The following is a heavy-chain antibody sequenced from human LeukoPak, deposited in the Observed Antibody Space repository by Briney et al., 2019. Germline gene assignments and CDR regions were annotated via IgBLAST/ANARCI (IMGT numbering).Heavy chain of an antibody. V-gene: IGHV4-39*01. D-gene: IGHD2-15*01. Sequence: SETLSLTCTVSGGSIISSDYHWGWVRQPPGKGLEWIGTISYSGNTDYNPSLRSRVTISVDTSNNQFSLRLGSVTAADTAVYHCARHCCSGPAKRVFDIWGQGTMVAVSS. J-gene: IGHJ3*02. CDR2: ISYSGNT. CDR1: GGSIISSDYH. CDR3: ARHCCSGPAKRVFDI.